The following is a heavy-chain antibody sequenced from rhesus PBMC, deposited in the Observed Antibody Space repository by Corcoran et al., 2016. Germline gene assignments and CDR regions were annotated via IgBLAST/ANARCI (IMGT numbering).Heavy chain of an antibody. V-gene: IGHV4-173*01. CDR2: IPGSAGST. CDR1: GGSISSNY. Sequence: QLQLQESGPGLVKPSETLSLTCAVSGGSISSNYWSWIRQPPGKGLEWIGRIPGSAGSTDYKPCLMSRVTISTDASRNQFSLKLSSVTAADTAVYYCARGNRIQSPLDYFDYWGQGVLVTVSS. CDR3: ARGNRIQSPLDYFDY. D-gene: IGHD4-23*01. J-gene: IGHJ4*01.